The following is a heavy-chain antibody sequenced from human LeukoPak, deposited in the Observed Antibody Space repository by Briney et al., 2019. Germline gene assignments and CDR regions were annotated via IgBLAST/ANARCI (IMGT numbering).Heavy chain of an antibody. V-gene: IGHV1-2*02. J-gene: IGHJ4*02. Sequence: ASVKVSCKASGYTFTGYYMHWVRQAPGQGLEWMGWINPNSGGTNYAQKFQGRVTMTRDTSTSTVYMELSSLRSEDTAVYYCARGTGPLYYFDYWGQGTLITVSS. CDR1: GYTFTGYY. CDR3: ARGTGPLYYFDY. CDR2: INPNSGGT.